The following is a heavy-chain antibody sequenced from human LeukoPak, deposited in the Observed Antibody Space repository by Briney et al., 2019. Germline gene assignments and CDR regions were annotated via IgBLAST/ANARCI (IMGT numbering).Heavy chain of an antibody. CDR3: ARPLQSAWFGEYFAFDI. CDR2: IYTSGST. Sequence: SKTLSLTCTVSGGSITTYYWSWIRQPAGKGLEWIGRIYTSGSTNYNPSLKSRVTMSVDTSKNQFSLKLSSVTAADTAVYYCARPLQSAWFGEYFAFDIWGQGTMVTVSS. J-gene: IGHJ3*02. CDR1: GGSITTYY. V-gene: IGHV4-4*07. D-gene: IGHD3-10*01.